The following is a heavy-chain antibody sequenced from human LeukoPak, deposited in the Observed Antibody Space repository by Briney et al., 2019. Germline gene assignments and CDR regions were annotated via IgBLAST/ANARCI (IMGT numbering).Heavy chain of an antibody. J-gene: IGHJ4*02. CDR1: GGSISSSNW. Sequence: SETLSLTCAVSGGSISSSNWWSWVCPPPGKGLEWIGEIYHSGSTNYNPSLKSRVTISVDKAKNQFSLKLSSVTAADTAVYYCARLKIVGTHFDYWGQGTLVTVSS. V-gene: IGHV4-4*02. CDR3: ARLKIVGTHFDY. CDR2: IYHSGST. D-gene: IGHD2/OR15-2a*01.